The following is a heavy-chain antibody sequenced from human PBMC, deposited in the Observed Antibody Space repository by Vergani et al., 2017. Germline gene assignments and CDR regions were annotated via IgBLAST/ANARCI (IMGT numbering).Heavy chain of an antibody. V-gene: IGHV3-7*01. Sequence: EVQLVESGGGLVQPGGSLRLSCAASGFTFSHYWMTWVRQAPGKGLEWVANIKQDGSEKYYVDSLKGRLTSSRDNAKNSLYLQMNTLRAEDTAVYYCARDALYSSSWPYYYYGRDVWVQGTTVTVSS. CDR3: ARDALYSSSWPYYYYGRDV. CDR2: IKQDGSEK. D-gene: IGHD6-13*01. CDR1: GFTFSHYW. J-gene: IGHJ6*02.